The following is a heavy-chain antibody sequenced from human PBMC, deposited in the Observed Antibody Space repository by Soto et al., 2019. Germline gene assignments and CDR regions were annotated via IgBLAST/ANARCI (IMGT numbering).Heavy chain of an antibody. CDR1: GESISSADYY. CDR3: ARDLWVEPELYYYGMDV. J-gene: IGHJ6*02. D-gene: IGHD1-1*01. V-gene: IGHV4-30-4*01. CDR2: IFYSGTT. Sequence: SETLSRTCTVSGESISSADYYWSWSRQTPGKGLEWIGHIFYSGTTNYNPSLKSRLTISVDTSKNHFSLRLTSVTAADTAVYYCARDLWVEPELYYYGMDVWGQGTTVTVSS.